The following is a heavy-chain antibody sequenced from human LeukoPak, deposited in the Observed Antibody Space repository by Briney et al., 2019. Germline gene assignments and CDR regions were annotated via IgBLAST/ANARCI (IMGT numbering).Heavy chain of an antibody. J-gene: IGHJ4*02. CDR2: INPSGGST. CDR3: ARDYPTVTGFDY. CDR1: GYTFTSYY. V-gene: IGHV1-46*01. Sequence: ASVKVSCKASGYTFTSYYMHWVRQAPGQGLEWMGIINPSGGSTSYAQKFQGRVTMTRDMSTSTVYMELSSLRSEDTAVYYCARDYPTVTGFDYWGQGTLVTVSS. D-gene: IGHD4-17*01.